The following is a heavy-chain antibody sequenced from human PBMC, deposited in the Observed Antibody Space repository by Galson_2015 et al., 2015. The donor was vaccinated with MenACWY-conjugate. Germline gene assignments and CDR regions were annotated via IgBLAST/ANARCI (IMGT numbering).Heavy chain of an antibody. V-gene: IGHV5-51*01. CDR3: ARHPPGGRGMDV. Sequence: QSGAAVKKPGESLTISCKASGYIFTTYWIAWVRQMPGKGLEWMGLISPGDSNARYSPSFQGQVTISADKSISTAYLQCSSLKASDTAMYYCARHPPGGRGMDVWGQGTTVTVSS. CDR1: GYIFTTYW. D-gene: IGHD1-26*01. J-gene: IGHJ6*02. CDR2: ISPGDSNA.